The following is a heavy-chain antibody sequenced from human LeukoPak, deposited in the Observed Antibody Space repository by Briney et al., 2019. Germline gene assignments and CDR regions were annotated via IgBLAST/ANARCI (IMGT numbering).Heavy chain of an antibody. D-gene: IGHD4-17*01. V-gene: IGHV4-59*01. CDR1: GGSIGSYY. CDR2: IYYSGST. Sequence: SETLSLTCTVSGGSIGSYYWSWIRQPPGKGLEWIGYIYYSGSTNYNPSLKSRVTISVDTSKNQFSLKLSSVTAADTAVYYCARMVHDYGDLPSINYYFDYWGQGTLVTVSS. J-gene: IGHJ4*02. CDR3: ARMVHDYGDLPSINYYFDY.